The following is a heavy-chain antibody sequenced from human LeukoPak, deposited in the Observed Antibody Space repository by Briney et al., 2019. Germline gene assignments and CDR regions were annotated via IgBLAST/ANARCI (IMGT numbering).Heavy chain of an antibody. CDR1: GGSISSYY. J-gene: IGHJ4*02. V-gene: IGHV4-59*01. Sequence: TSETLSLTCTVSGGSISSYYWSWIRQPPGKGLEWIGYIYYSGSTNYNPSLKSRVTISVDTSKNQFSLKLSPVTAADTAVYYCARTGFLYYYGSGSYRYFDYWGQGTLVTVSS. CDR3: ARTGFLYYYGSGSYRYFDY. CDR2: IYYSGST. D-gene: IGHD3-10*01.